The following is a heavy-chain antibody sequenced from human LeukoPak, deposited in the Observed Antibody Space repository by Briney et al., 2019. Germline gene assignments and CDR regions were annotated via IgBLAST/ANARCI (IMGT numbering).Heavy chain of an antibody. CDR2: TYYRSKWYN. CDR1: GDSVSSNSTA. J-gene: IGHJ6*02. V-gene: IGHV6-1*01. CDR3: ARSYYDFWSGPTRYYYYYGTDV. D-gene: IGHD3-3*01. Sequence: SQTLSLTCAISGDSVSSNSTAWNWIRQSPSRGLEWLGRTYYRSKWYNDYAVSVKSRITINPDTSKNQFSLQLNSVTPEDTAVYYCARSYYDFWSGPTRYYYYYGTDVWGQGTTVTVSS.